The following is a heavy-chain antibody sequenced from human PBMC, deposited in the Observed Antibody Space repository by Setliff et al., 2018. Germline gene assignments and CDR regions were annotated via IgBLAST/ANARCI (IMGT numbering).Heavy chain of an antibody. CDR1: GFAFSSYG. Sequence: GGSLRLSCAASGFAFSSYGMHGVRQAPGKGLEWVAFIRFDGTNKYYADSVKGRFTISRDNAKKSLYLQMNSLRAEDTAVYYCARHALSGYSPYYYYMDVWGKGTTVTVSS. CDR2: IRFDGTNK. CDR3: ARHALSGYSPYYYYMDV. V-gene: IGHV3-30*02. J-gene: IGHJ6*03. D-gene: IGHD3-9*01.